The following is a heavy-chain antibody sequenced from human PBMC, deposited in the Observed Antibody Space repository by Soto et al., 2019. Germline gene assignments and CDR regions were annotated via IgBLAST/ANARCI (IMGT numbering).Heavy chain of an antibody. Sequence: EVQLLDSGGGLVQPGGSLRLSCAASGFTFSSSAMSWVRQAPGKGLEWVSAVSGSGGTTYYADSVRGRFTISRYNSKDTLYLQMNSLRAEDTAIYFCARCTVDTIVTSGWCHYLDPWGQGTLVTVSS. V-gene: IGHV3-23*01. CDR2: VSGSGGTT. CDR3: ARCTVDTIVTSGWCHYLDP. D-gene: IGHD6-19*01. J-gene: IGHJ5*02. CDR1: GFTFSSSA.